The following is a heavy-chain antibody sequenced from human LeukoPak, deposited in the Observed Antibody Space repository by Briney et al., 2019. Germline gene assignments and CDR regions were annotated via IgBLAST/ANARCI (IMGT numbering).Heavy chain of an antibody. V-gene: IGHV3-30*02. CDR2: IRYDGSNK. Sequence: GGSLRLSCAASGFTFSGYGMHWVRQAPGKGLEWVAFIRYDGSNKYYADSVKGRFTISRDNSKNTLYLQMNSLRAEDTAVYYCAKKQYGSGSYYGWFDPWGQGTLVTVSS. CDR3: AKKQYGSGSYYGWFDP. CDR1: GFTFSGYG. D-gene: IGHD3-10*01. J-gene: IGHJ5*02.